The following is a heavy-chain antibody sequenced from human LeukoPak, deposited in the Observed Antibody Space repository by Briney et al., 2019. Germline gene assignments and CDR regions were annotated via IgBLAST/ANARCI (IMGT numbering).Heavy chain of an antibody. CDR2: INPSGGST. CDR1: GYTFTSYC. V-gene: IGHV1-46*01. Sequence: ASVKVSCKASGYTFTSYCMHWVRQAPGQGLEWMGIINPSGGSTSYAQKFQGRVTMTRDTSTSTVYMELSSLRAEDTAVFYCAKDRSGSYSQGLDYWGQGTLVTVSS. J-gene: IGHJ4*02. CDR3: AKDRSGSYSQGLDY. D-gene: IGHD1-26*01.